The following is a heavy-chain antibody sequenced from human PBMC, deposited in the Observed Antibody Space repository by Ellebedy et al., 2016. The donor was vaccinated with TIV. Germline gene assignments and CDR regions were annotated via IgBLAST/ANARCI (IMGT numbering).Heavy chain of an antibody. D-gene: IGHD1-26*01. CDR3: ATSRNSGPHTFDL. CDR2: IYSSGGT. Sequence: GGSLRLSCAASGFTVSSNYMSWVRQAPGRGLEWVSTIYSSGGTYYAGSVKGRFTISRDNSKNTLYLQMNSLRAEDTAVYYCATSRNSGPHTFDLWGHGTMVTVSS. CDR1: GFTVSSNY. V-gene: IGHV3-53*01. J-gene: IGHJ3*01.